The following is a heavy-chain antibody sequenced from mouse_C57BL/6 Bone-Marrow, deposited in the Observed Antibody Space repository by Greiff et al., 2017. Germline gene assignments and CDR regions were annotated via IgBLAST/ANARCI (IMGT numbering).Heavy chain of an antibody. CDR2: ISSGGSYT. CDR1: GFTFSSYG. D-gene: IGHD2-1*01. V-gene: IGHV5-6*01. CDR3: ARGYYGAFAY. J-gene: IGHJ3*01. Sequence: EVQLVESGGDLVKPGGSLKLSCAASGFTFSSYGMSWVRQTPDKRLEWVATISSGGSYTYYPDSVKGRFTISRDNAKNTLYLQMSSLKSEDTAMYYCARGYYGAFAYWGQGTLVTVSA.